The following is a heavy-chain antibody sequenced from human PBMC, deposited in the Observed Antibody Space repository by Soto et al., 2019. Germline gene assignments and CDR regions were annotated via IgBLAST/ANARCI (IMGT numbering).Heavy chain of an antibody. Sequence: SETLSLTCTVSGGSISNSNHYWVWIRQPPGKGPEWVGSIYYSGTTYYNPSLKSRVTISVDTSKNQFSLKLSSVTAADTAMYYCAKSYGDYGDYYYLDVGGKGTTVTVSS. V-gene: IGHV4-39*01. CDR3: AKSYGDYGDYYYLDV. CDR2: IYYSGTT. J-gene: IGHJ6*03. D-gene: IGHD4-17*01. CDR1: GGSISNSNHY.